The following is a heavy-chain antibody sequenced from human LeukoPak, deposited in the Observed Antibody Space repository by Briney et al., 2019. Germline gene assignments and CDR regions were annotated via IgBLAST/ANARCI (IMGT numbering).Heavy chain of an antibody. D-gene: IGHD3-16*02. CDR1: GGSISIYY. Sequence: SETLSLTCTVSGGSISIYYWSWIRQPPGKGLEGIGYIYYSGSTNYNPSLKSRVTISVDTSKNQFSLKLSSVTAADTAVYYCAKGDYVWGSYRSEYNWFDPWGQGTLVTVSS. J-gene: IGHJ5*02. CDR2: IYYSGST. V-gene: IGHV4-59*08. CDR3: AKGDYVWGSYRSEYNWFDP.